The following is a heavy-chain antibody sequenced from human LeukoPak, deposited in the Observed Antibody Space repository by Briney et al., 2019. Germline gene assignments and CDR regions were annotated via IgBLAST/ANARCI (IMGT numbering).Heavy chain of an antibody. CDR1: GGSISGYY. J-gene: IGHJ3*02. V-gene: IGHV4-4*07. CDR2: LYASGST. CDR3: ARVGSYAFDI. Sequence: SETLSLTCSVSGGSISGYYWSWLRQPAGKGLEWIGRLYASGSTYHNPSLKSRVTMSVDTSRNQFSLKLTSVTAADAAVYYCARVGSYAFDIWGQGTMVTVTS.